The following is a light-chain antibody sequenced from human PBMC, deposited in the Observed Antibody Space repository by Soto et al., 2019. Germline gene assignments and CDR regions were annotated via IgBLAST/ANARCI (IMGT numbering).Light chain of an antibody. CDR3: AVWDNSMTAWV. CDR2: RDG. Sequence: QSALTQPPSASGSPGQSVTISCTGTSSDVGGYNYVSWYQQHPGKAPKLLIFRDGQRPSGVPARFFGSKSDTSASLAITGLRSEDEAHYYCAVWDNSMTAWVFGGGTKLTVL. J-gene: IGLJ3*02. CDR1: SSDVGGYNY. V-gene: IGLV2-8*01.